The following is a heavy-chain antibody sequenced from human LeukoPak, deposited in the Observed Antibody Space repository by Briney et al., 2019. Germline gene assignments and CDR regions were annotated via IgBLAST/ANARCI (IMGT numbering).Heavy chain of an antibody. CDR2: INTNTGNP. J-gene: IGHJ6*03. D-gene: IGHD6-13*01. Sequence: ASVKVSCKASGYTFTSYALNWVRQAPGQGLEWVGWINTNTGNPTYAQGFTGRFVFSLDTSVSTAYLQISSLKAEDTAVYFCARDHSSSWYWGYYYYYMDVWGKGTTVTVSS. CDR3: ARDHSSSWYWGYYYYYMDV. CDR1: GYTFTSYA. V-gene: IGHV7-4-1*02.